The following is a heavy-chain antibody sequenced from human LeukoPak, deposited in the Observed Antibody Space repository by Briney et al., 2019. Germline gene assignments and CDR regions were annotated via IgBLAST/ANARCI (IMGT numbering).Heavy chain of an antibody. CDR2: LSSRSRYI. CDR3: ARERRDMIGP. V-gene: IGHV3-21*01. D-gene: IGHD3-22*01. Sequence: GGSLRLSCAASGFTFSNYAMTWVRQAPGKGLEWVSSLSSRSRYIYYADSLKGRFTISRDNAKNSLYLQMNSLRAEDTAVYYCARERRDMIGPWGQGTLVTVSS. CDR1: GFTFSNYA. J-gene: IGHJ4*02.